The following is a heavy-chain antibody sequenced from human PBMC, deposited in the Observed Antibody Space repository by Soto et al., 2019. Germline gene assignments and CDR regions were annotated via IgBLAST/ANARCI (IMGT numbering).Heavy chain of an antibody. Sequence: SETLSLTCTVSGGSISSYYGSWIRQPPGKGLEWIGYIYYSGSTNYNPSLKSRVTISVDTSKNQFSLKLSSVTAADTAVYYCARQIGMTTVATGWFDPWGQGTLVTVSS. V-gene: IGHV4-59*08. CDR3: ARQIGMTTVATGWFDP. CDR2: IYYSGST. CDR1: GGSISSYY. D-gene: IGHD4-17*01. J-gene: IGHJ5*02.